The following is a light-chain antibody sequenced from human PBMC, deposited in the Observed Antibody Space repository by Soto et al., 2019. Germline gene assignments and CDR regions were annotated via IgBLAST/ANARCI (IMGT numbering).Light chain of an antibody. CDR3: QQRSNWPPYT. Sequence: EIVLTQSPATLSLSPVERATLSCRASQSVSSYLAWYQQKPGQAPRLLIYDASNRATGIPARFSGSGSGTAFTLTISSLEPEDFAVYYCQQRSNWPPYTFGQGTKLEIK. J-gene: IGKJ2*01. CDR2: DAS. CDR1: QSVSSY. V-gene: IGKV3-11*01.